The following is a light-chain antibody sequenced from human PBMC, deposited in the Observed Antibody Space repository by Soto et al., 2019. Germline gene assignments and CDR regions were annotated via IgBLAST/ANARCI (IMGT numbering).Light chain of an antibody. V-gene: IGKV3-11*01. CDR2: DSS. Sequence: EIVLTQSPAILSLSPGERATLSCRTSENVFTYLVWYQQKPGQAPRLLIRDSSNRATGIPARFSGSGSGTDFTLTISSLEPEDFGVYYCQQRGKWPRTFGQGTKLEIK. J-gene: IGKJ2*01. CDR1: ENVFTY. CDR3: QQRGKWPRT.